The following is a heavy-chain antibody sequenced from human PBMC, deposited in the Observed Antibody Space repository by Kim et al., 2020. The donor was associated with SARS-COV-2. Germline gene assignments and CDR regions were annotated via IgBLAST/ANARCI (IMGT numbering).Heavy chain of an antibody. CDR1: GFTFSSYG. CDR2: IWYDGSNK. J-gene: IGHJ6*03. V-gene: IGHV3-33*01. CDR3: ARVSYDFWSGYPRYYYYYMEV. D-gene: IGHD3-3*01. Sequence: GGSLRLSCAASGFTFSSYGMHWVRQAPGKGLEWVAVIWYDGSNKYYADSVKGRFTISRDNSKNTLYLQMNSLRAEDTAVYYCARVSYDFWSGYPRYYYYYMEVWGKGTTVTVSS.